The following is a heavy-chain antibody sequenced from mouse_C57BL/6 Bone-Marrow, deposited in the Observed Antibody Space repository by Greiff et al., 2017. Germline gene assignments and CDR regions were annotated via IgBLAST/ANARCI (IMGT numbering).Heavy chain of an antibody. CDR2: IDPSDSYT. D-gene: IGHD3-2*02. J-gene: IGHJ2*01. CDR3: ARGQLRYYCDY. CDR1: GYTFTSYW. Sequence: VQLQQSGAELVRPGTSVKLSCKASGYTFTSYWMHWVKQRPGQGLEWIGVIDPSDSYTNYNQKFKGKATLTVDTTSSTAYMQLSSLTSEDSAVYYCARGQLRYYCDYWGQGTTLTVSS. V-gene: IGHV1-59*01.